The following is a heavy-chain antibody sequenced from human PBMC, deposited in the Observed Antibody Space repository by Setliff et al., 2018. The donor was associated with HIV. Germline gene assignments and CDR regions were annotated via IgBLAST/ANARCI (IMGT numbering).Heavy chain of an antibody. CDR2: ISVYNGNT. D-gene: IGHD4-17*01. Sequence: ASGYTFTSYGISWVRQAPGQGLEWMGWISVYNGNTNYAQNVQDRVTMTTDTSTSTVYMELRSLRSDDTAVYYCARVPGDYGDNPIDYWGQGTLVTVSS. CDR3: ARVPGDYGDNPIDY. J-gene: IGHJ4*02. V-gene: IGHV1-18*01. CDR1: GYTFTSYG.